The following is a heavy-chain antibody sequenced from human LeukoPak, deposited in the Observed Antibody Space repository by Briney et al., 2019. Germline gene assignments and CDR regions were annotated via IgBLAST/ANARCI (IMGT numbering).Heavy chain of an antibody. CDR1: GYTFTSYG. Sequence: ASVKVSCKASGYTFTSYGISWVRQAPGQGLEWMGWISADNGNTNYAQKLQGRGTMTTDTSTSTAYMELRSLRSVDTAVYYCARAPGDYNDRGGYYGYDYWGQGTLVTVSS. CDR3: ARAPGDYNDRGGYYGYDY. J-gene: IGHJ4*02. CDR2: ISADNGNT. V-gene: IGHV1-18*01. D-gene: IGHD3-22*01.